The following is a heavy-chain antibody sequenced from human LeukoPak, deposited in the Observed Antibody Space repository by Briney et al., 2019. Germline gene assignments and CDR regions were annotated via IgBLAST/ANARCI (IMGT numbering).Heavy chain of an antibody. CDR2: INPNSGGT. V-gene: IGHV1-2*02. Sequence: ASVKVSCKASGYTFTDYYMHWVRQAPGQGLEWMAWINPNSGGTNYAQKFQGRVTMTRNTSISTAYMELSSLRSEDTAVYYCAVIAVAGGYWGQGTLVTVSS. D-gene: IGHD6-19*01. CDR3: AVIAVAGGY. J-gene: IGHJ4*02. CDR1: GYTFTDYY.